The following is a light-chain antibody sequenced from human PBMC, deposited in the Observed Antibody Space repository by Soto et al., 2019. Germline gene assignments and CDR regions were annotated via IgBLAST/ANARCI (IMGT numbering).Light chain of an antibody. CDR2: GAS. J-gene: IGKJ1*01. Sequence: ETVLTQSPGTLSLSPGERATLSCRASQSIRSNYLAWYRQTPGQAPRLLIYGASNRATGIADRFSGSGSGTVFTLIISRLEPEDFALYYCQQYGSSPWTFVQGTKVEIK. CDR3: QQYGSSPWT. V-gene: IGKV3-20*01. CDR1: QSIRSNY.